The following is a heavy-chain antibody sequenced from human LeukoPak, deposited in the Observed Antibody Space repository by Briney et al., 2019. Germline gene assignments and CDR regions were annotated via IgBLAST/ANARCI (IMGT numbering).Heavy chain of an antibody. CDR1: GFSLSTTGMR. Sequence: GPAMVKPTQTLILTCTFSGFSLSTTGMRVSWIRQPPGKALEWLARIDWDDDKFYSTSLRTRLTISKDTSKNQVVLTMTNMDPVDTATYYCARLQGAYCSGGDCPNWFDPWGQGTLVTVSS. V-gene: IGHV2-70*04. CDR3: ARLQGAYCSGGDCPNWFDP. CDR2: IDWDDDK. D-gene: IGHD2-15*01. J-gene: IGHJ5*02.